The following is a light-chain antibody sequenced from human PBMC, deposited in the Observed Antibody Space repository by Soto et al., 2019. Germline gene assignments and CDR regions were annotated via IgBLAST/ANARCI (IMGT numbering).Light chain of an antibody. CDR1: QSISSW. J-gene: IGKJ1*01. V-gene: IGKV1-5*01. Sequence: DIQMTQSPSTLSASVGDRVTITCRASQSISSWLAWYQQKPGKAPKLLIYDASSLESGVPSRFSGSGSGTEFTLTISSLQPDDFATYYCQQNNSYSETFGQGTKVEIK. CDR3: QQNNSYSET. CDR2: DAS.